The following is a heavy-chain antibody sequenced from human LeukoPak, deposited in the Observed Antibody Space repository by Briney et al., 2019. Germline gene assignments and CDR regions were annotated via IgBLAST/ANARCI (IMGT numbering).Heavy chain of an antibody. J-gene: IGHJ4*02. D-gene: IGHD3-22*01. V-gene: IGHV3-30*18. CDR1: GFTFSTYG. Sequence: PGRSLRLSCAASGFTFSTYGMHWVRQAPGKGLEWVAVVSYDGTNKYYADSVKGRFTISRDNSKNTLCLQMNSLRAEDSAVYYCAKDGTYYYDCSGYYPDYWGQGTPVTVSS. CDR2: VSYDGTNK. CDR3: AKDGTYYYDCSGYYPDY.